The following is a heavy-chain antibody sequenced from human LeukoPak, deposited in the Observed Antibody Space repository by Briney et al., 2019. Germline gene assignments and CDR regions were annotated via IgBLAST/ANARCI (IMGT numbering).Heavy chain of an antibody. D-gene: IGHD3-10*02. CDR1: GGSISSYY. CDR2: IYHSGST. CDR3: ARYALFDYYMDV. J-gene: IGHJ6*03. Sequence: SETLSLTCTVSGGSISSYYWSWIRQPAGKGLEWIGEIYHSGSTNYNPSLKSRVTISVDKSKNQFSLKVNSVTPADTAVYYCARYALFDYYMDVWGTGTTVTVSS. V-gene: IGHV4-59*01.